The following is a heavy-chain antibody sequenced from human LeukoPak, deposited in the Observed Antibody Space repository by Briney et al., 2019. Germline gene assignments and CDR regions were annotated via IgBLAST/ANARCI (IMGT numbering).Heavy chain of an antibody. J-gene: IGHJ5*02. CDR3: ARFLNRDPLNWFDP. V-gene: IGHV4-31*03. CDR2: IYYSGST. CDR1: GGSISSGGYY. D-gene: IGHD1-14*01. Sequence: PSETLSLTCTVSGGSISSGGYYWSWIRQHPGKGLEWIGYIYYSGSTYYNPSLKSRVTISVDTSKNQFSLKLSSVTAADTAVYYCARFLNRDPLNWFDPWGQGTLVTVSS.